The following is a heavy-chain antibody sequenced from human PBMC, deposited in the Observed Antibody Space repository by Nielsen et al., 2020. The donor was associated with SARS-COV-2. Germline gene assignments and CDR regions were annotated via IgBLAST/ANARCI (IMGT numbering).Heavy chain of an antibody. V-gene: IGHV3-11*06. J-gene: IGHJ4*02. CDR2: ISSSSYT. Sequence: GESLKISCAASGFTFSDYYMSWIRQAPGKGLEWVSYISSSSYTNYADSVKGRFTISRDNAKNSLYLQMNSLRAEDTAVYYCARGSMGTHPPDRWGQGTLVTVSS. CDR3: ARGSMGTHPPDR. D-gene: IGHD7-27*01. CDR1: GFTFSDYY.